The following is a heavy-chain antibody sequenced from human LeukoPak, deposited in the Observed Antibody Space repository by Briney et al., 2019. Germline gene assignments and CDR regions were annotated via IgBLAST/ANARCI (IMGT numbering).Heavy chain of an antibody. CDR2: IKEDGSET. V-gene: IGHV3-7*01. Sequence: GGSLRLSCVTSGFMFSSKWMTWVRQAPGKGLECVANIKEDGSETYYGESVRGRFTISRDNAKNSLYLRMNSLRVDDTAVYYCTRDGWGWPTGYWGQGTLVTVSS. J-gene: IGHJ4*02. CDR1: GFMFSSKW. CDR3: TRDGWGWPTGY. D-gene: IGHD6-19*01.